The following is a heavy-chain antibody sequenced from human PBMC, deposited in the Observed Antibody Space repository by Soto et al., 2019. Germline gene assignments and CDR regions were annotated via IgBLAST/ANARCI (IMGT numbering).Heavy chain of an antibody. J-gene: IGHJ5*02. Sequence: ASVKVSFKASGYTFTSYGISWVRQAPGQGLEWMGWISAYNGSTNYAQKLQGRVTMTTDTSTSTAYMELRSLRSDDTAVYYCARDRAFLEYSSSSPIRNWFDPWGQGTLVTVSS. CDR2: ISAYNGST. D-gene: IGHD6-6*01. CDR1: GYTFTSYG. V-gene: IGHV1-18*04. CDR3: ARDRAFLEYSSSSPIRNWFDP.